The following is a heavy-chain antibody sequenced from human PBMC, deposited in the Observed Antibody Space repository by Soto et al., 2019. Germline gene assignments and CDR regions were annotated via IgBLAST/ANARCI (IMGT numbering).Heavy chain of an antibody. V-gene: IGHV1-8*01. D-gene: IGHD3-10*01. J-gene: IGHJ6*03. CDR1: GYTFTSYD. Sequence: GTSVKVSCKASGYTFTSYDINWVRQATGQGLEWMGWMNPNSGNTGYAQKFQGRVTMTRNTSISTAYMELSSLRSEDTAVYYCARGRRGRAGPYYYCYYYMDVWGKGTTVTVSS. CDR3: ARGRRGRAGPYYYCYYYMDV. CDR2: MNPNSGNT.